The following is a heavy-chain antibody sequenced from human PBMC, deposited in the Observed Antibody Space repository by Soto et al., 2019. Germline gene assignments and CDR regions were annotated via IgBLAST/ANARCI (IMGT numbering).Heavy chain of an antibody. CDR3: AKDYRFVVQMIVVDAFDI. CDR1: GFTFSSYA. J-gene: IGHJ3*02. Sequence: GGYLRLSCAASGFTFSSYAMSWVRQAPGKGLEWVSAISGSGGSTYYADSVKGRFTISRDNSKNTLYLQMNSLRAEDTAVYYCAKDYRFVVQMIVVDAFDIWGQGTMVTVSS. V-gene: IGHV3-23*01. D-gene: IGHD3-22*01. CDR2: ISGSGGST.